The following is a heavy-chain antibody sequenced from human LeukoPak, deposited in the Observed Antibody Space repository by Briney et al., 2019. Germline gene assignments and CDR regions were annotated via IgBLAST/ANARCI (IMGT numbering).Heavy chain of an antibody. D-gene: IGHD3-3*01. CDR3: AKDLVRFLEWLFGSLDY. Sequence: GGSLRLSCAASGFTFSSYGMSWVRQAPGKGLEWVSAISGSGGSTYYADSVKGRFTISRDNSKNTLYLQMNSLGAEDTAVYYCAKDLVRFLEWLFGSLDYWGQGTLVTVSS. CDR1: GFTFSSYG. V-gene: IGHV3-23*01. J-gene: IGHJ4*02. CDR2: ISGSGGST.